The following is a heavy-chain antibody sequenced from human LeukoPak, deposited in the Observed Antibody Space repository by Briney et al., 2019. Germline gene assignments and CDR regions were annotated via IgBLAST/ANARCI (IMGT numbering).Heavy chain of an antibody. CDR3: ARDLLRWPGDY. CDR1: GYTFISYA. Sequence: ASVKVSCKASGYTFISYAMNWVRQAPGQGLEWMGWINPNSGGTNYAQKFQGRVTMTRDTSISTAYMELSRLRSDDTAVYYCARDLLRWPGDYWGQGTLVTVSS. CDR2: INPNSGGT. V-gene: IGHV1-2*02. D-gene: IGHD4-23*01. J-gene: IGHJ4*02.